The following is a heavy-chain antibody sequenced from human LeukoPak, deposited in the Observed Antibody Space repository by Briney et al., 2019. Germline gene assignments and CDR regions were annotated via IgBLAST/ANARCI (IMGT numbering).Heavy chain of an antibody. V-gene: IGHV1-69*13. CDR1: GGTFSSYA. J-gene: IGHJ4*02. Sequence: ASVKVSCKASGGTFSSYATSWVRQAPGQGLEWMGGIIPIFGTADYAQKFQGRVTITADESTSTAYMELSSLRSEDTAVYYCARDQNDGMDYWGQGTLVTVSS. CDR2: IIPIFGTA. D-gene: IGHD4-23*01. CDR3: ARDQNDGMDY.